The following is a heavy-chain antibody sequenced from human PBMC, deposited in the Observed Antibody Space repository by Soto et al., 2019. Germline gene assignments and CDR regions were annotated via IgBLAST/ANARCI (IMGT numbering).Heavy chain of an antibody. Sequence: QVRLQEWGPGLVKPSQTLSLKCSVSGGSITTGGRYWSWMRQLPGKGLEWIGDIYYSGNTYYNASLKSRITISVEAAKNQFSLKLSSVTAADTAVYYCAQALVFTGGDGFDIWGQGRLVTVSS. CDR1: GGSITTGGRY. CDR3: AQALVFTGGDGFDI. D-gene: IGHD1-1*01. CDR2: IYYSGNT. J-gene: IGHJ3*02. V-gene: IGHV4-31*02.